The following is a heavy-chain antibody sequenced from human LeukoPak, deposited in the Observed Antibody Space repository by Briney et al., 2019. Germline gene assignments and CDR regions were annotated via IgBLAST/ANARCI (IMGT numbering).Heavy chain of an antibody. CDR3: ARDTTSGGGRYTDHYYYYYYMDV. CDR2: ISAYNGNT. D-gene: IGHD6-19*01. V-gene: IGHV1-18*01. J-gene: IGHJ6*03. CDR1: GYTFTSYG. Sequence: ASVKVSCKASGYTFTSYGISWVRQAPGQGLEWMGWISAYNGNTNYAQKLQGRVTMTTDTSTSTAYMELRSLRSDDTAVYYCARDTTSGGGRYTDHYYYYYYMDVWGKGTTVTVSS.